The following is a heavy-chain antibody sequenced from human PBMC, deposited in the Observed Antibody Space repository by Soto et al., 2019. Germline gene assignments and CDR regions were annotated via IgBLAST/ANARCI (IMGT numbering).Heavy chain of an antibody. D-gene: IGHD2-21*01. V-gene: IGHV4-34*01. CDR3: QAEDGIRDL. Sequence: PEKGLECIGEINHSGSTNYNPSLKIRVTISVDTSKDQFSLKLSSVTAADTAVFFFQAEDGIRDL. J-gene: IGHJ2*01. CDR2: INHSGST.